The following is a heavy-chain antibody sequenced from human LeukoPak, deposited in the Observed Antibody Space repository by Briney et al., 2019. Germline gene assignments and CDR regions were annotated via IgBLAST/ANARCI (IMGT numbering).Heavy chain of an antibody. CDR1: GLTFSSYS. J-gene: IGHJ4*02. Sequence: GGSLRLSCAASGLTFSSYSMNWVRQAPGKGLEWVSVIYSGGSTYYADSVKGRFTISRDNSKNTLYLQMNSLRAEDTAVYYCARCYDSSALMLTYWGQGTLVTVSS. CDR2: IYSGGST. V-gene: IGHV3-53*01. D-gene: IGHD3-22*01. CDR3: ARCYDSSALMLTY.